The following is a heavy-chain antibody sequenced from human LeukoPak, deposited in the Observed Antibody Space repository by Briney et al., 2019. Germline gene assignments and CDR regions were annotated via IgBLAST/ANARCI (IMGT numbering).Heavy chain of an antibody. D-gene: IGHD4-17*01. Sequence: ASVKVSCKPSGYTFTSYCISWVRQAPGQGLEWMGWISAYNGNTTYAQKLEGRVTMTTDTSTSTGYMELRSLRSDDTAVYYCARDRSYDYADEEAFDIWGQGTMVTVSS. V-gene: IGHV1-18*01. CDR3: ARDRSYDYADEEAFDI. CDR1: GYTFTSYC. CDR2: ISAYNGNT. J-gene: IGHJ3*02.